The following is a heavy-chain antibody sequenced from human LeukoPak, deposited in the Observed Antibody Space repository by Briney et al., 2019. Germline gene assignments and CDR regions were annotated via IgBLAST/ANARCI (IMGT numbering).Heavy chain of an antibody. CDR1: GFTFSSYA. CDR2: ISGSGGST. D-gene: IGHD3-10*01. CDR3: APFRGVIKD. V-gene: IGHV3-23*01. Sequence: GGSLRLSCAASGFTFSSYAMSWVRQAPGKGLEWVSAISGSGGSTYYADSVKGRFTISGDNSKNTLYLQMNSPIAEDTAVYYCAPFRGVIKDWGQGTLVTVSS. J-gene: IGHJ4*02.